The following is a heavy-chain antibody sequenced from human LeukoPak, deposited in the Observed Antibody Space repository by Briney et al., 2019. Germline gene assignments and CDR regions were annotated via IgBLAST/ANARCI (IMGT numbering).Heavy chain of an antibody. J-gene: IGHJ1*01. D-gene: IGHD3-22*01. V-gene: IGHV4-39*07. CDR3: ARALPSGYYGAGYFQH. Sequence: SETLSLTCTVSGGSISRSSRYWGWIRQPPGKGLEWIGSIFYSGNTYDNPSLKSRVTISVDTSKNQFSLKLSSVTAADTAVYYCARALPSGYYGAGYFQHWGQGTLVTVSS. CDR1: GGSISRSSRY. CDR2: IFYSGNT.